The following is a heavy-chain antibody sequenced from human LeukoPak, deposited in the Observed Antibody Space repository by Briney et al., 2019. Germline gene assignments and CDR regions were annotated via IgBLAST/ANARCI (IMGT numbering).Heavy chain of an antibody. CDR1: GYTFTSYA. CDR2: INTNTGNP. J-gene: IGHJ5*02. D-gene: IGHD3-10*01. V-gene: IGHV7-4-1*02. CDR3: ARDRITMVRGVTRVNWFAP. Sequence: ASVKVSCKASGYTFTSYAMNWVRQAPGQGLEWMGWINTNTGNPTYAQGFTGRFVFSLDTSVSTAYLQISSLKAEDTAVYYCARDRITMVRGVTRVNWFAPWGQGTLVTVYS.